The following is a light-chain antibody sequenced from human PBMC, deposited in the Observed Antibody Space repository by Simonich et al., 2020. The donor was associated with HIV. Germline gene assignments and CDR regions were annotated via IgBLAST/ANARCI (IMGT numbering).Light chain of an antibody. CDR1: QSVSTW. CDR2: KAS. CDR3: QQYNNYRT. Sequence: DIQMTQSPSTLSESLGDRVTITCRASQSVSTWVAWYQQKPGKAPKLLIYKASSLESGVPLRFSGSGFGTEFTLTISSLQPDDFATYYCQQYNNYRTFGQGTKVEIK. V-gene: IGKV1-5*03. J-gene: IGKJ1*01.